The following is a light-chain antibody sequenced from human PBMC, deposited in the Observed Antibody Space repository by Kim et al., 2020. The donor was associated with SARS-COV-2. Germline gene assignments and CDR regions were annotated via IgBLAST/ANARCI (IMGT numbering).Light chain of an antibody. CDR2: DVN. Sequence: GKSISISCTGTSSNIGSYNYVSWHQQHPGKAPKLMIYDVNKRPSGISSRFSGSKSGSTASLTISGLQAEDEADYYCSSFTTRSTLVFGGGTQLTVL. CDR3: SSFTTRSTLV. V-gene: IGLV2-14*03. J-gene: IGLJ3*02. CDR1: SSNIGSYNY.